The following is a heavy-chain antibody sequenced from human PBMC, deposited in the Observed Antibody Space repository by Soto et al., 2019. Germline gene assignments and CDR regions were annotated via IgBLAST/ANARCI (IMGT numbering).Heavy chain of an antibody. CDR2: ISSSGTGI. D-gene: IGHD2-15*01. V-gene: IGHV3-11*01. CDR1: GFTFRDYY. CDR3: ARAYSDAFDI. J-gene: IGHJ3*02. Sequence: GGSLRLSCAASGFTFRDYYMTWIRQAPGKGLEWVSYISSSGTGIYYADSVKGRFTIPRDNAKNSLYLQMSSLRAEDTAVYYCARAYSDAFDIWGQGTMVTVSS.